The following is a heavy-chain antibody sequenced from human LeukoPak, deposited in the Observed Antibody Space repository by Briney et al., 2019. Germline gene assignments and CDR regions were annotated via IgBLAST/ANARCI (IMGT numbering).Heavy chain of an antibody. J-gene: IGHJ4*02. CDR3: ARAVVGGTGMGY. CDR1: GYTFTGYY. D-gene: IGHD1-26*01. V-gene: IGHV1-2*02. CDR2: INPNSGGT. Sequence: ASVKVSCKASGYTFTGYYMHWVRQAPGQGLEWMGWINPNSGGTNYARKFQGRVTMTRDKSISTAYLQWSSLKASDTAIYYCARAVVGGTGMGYWGQGTLVTVSS.